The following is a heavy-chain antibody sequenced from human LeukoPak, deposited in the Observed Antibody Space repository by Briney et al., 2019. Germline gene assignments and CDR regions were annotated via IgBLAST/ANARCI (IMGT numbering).Heavy chain of an antibody. V-gene: IGHV1-2*02. CDR2: INPNSGGP. CDR1: GYTFTAYY. Sequence: ASVKVSCKASGYTFTAYYLHWVRQDPGQGLEWMGRINPNSGGPNSAQKFQGRVTMTRDTSISTAYMELNGLRSGDTAIYYCARDLIPAAVSDSYGMDVWGLGTTVTVSS. D-gene: IGHD2-2*01. CDR3: ARDLIPAAVSDSYGMDV. J-gene: IGHJ6*02.